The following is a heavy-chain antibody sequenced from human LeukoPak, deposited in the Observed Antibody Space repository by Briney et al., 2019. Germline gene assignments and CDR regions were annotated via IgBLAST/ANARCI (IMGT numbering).Heavy chain of an antibody. J-gene: IGHJ4*02. CDR1: GFTFSNTW. CDR3: ATLTVRGVINI. CDR2: IQSKTDGGTT. V-gene: IGHV3-15*01. D-gene: IGHD3-10*01. Sequence: GGSLRLSCAASGFTFSNTWMNRVSQAPGKGQEWGGRIQSKTDGGTTEYAAPVKGRFTISRDDSKTTLYLQMNSLKTEDTAVYYCATLTVRGVINIWGQGTLVTVSS.